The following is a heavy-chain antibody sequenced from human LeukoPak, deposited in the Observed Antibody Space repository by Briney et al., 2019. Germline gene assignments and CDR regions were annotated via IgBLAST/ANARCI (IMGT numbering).Heavy chain of an antibody. CDR1: GFTFSSYG. J-gene: IGHJ6*03. D-gene: IGHD1-14*01. CDR2: ISGSGGST. CDR3: ARETVTGTDYYYYYYMDV. V-gene: IGHV3-23*01. Sequence: GGSLRLSCAASGFTFSSYGMSWIRQAPGKGLEWVSAISGSGGSTYYADSVKGRFTISRDNSKNTLYLQMNSLRAEDTAVYYCARETVTGTDYYYYYYMDVWGKGTTVTVSS.